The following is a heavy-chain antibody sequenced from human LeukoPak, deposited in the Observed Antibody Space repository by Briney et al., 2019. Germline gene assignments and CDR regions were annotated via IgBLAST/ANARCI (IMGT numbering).Heavy chain of an antibody. J-gene: IGHJ4*02. D-gene: IGHD3-10*01. V-gene: IGHV3-23*01. Sequence: GGSLRLSCAASGFTFSSYGMSWVRQAPGKGLEWVSAISGSGGSTYYADSVKGRFTISRDNSKNTLYLQMNSLRAEDTAVYYCARDRYYYGSGSYYLDYWGQGTLVTVSS. CDR1: GFTFSSYG. CDR2: ISGSGGST. CDR3: ARDRYYYGSGSYYLDY.